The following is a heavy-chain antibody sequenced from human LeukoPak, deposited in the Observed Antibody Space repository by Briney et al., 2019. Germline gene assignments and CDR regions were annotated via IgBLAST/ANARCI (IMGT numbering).Heavy chain of an antibody. CDR1: GGSFSGYY. CDR2: INHSGST. V-gene: IGHV4-34*01. Sequence: SETLSLTCAVYGGSFSGYYWSWIRQPPGKGLEWIGEINHSGSTNYNPSLKSRVTISVDTSKNQFSLKLSSVTAADTAVYYCARGYSGYDTFDYWGQGTLVTVSS. D-gene: IGHD5-12*01. CDR3: ARGYSGYDTFDY. J-gene: IGHJ4*02.